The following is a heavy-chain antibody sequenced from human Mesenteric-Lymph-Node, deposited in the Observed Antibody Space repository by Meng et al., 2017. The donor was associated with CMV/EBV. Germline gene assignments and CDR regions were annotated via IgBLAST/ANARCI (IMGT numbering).Heavy chain of an antibody. CDR1: GFTFDSYG. J-gene: IGHJ4*02. CDR3: ARDQVAPRITMVRGALGLDY. CDR2: IRYDGSNK. Sequence: GESLKISCAASGFTFDSYGMHWVRQAPGKGLEWVAFIRYDGSNKYYADSVKGRFTISRDNSKNTLYLQMNSLRAEDTAVYYCARDQVAPRITMVRGALGLDYWGQGTLVTVSS. D-gene: IGHD3-10*01. V-gene: IGHV3-30*02.